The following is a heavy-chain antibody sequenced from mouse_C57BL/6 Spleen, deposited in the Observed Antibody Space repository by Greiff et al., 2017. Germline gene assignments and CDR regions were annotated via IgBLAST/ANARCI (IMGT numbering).Heavy chain of an antibody. CDR2: IYPGDGDT. CDR1: GYAFSSSW. CDR3: AREGLGTG. D-gene: IGHD3-3*01. V-gene: IGHV1-82*01. Sequence: QVQLQQSGPELVKPGASVKISCKASGYAFSSSWMNWVKQRPGKGLEWIGRIYPGDGDTNYNGKFKGKATLTADKSSSTAYMQLSSLTSEDSAVYFCAREGLGTGWGQGTLVTVSA. J-gene: IGHJ3*01.